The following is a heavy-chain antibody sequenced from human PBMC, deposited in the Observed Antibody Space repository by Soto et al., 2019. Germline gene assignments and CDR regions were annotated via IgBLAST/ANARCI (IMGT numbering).Heavy chain of an antibody. CDR3: AKGRGGGYYYYGMDV. J-gene: IGHJ6*02. D-gene: IGHD3-10*01. CDR2: ISYDGSNK. V-gene: IGHV3-30*04. CDR1: GFMFSAYA. Sequence: GGSLRLSCAASGFMFSAYAMLWVRQAPGKGLEWVAAISYDGSNKYYADSVKGRFTISRDNSKNTLYLQMNSLRAEDTAVYYCAKGRGGGYYYYGMDVWGQGTTVTVSS.